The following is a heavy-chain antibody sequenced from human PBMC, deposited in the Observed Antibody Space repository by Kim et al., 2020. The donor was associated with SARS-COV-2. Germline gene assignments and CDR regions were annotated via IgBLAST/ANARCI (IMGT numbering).Heavy chain of an antibody. Sequence: AESVKGRFTISRDNSKNTLYLQLNSLRAEDTAVYYCARTSNGYYFDAFDIWGQGTMVTVSS. D-gene: IGHD3-22*01. V-gene: IGHV3-30*01. CDR3: ARTSNGYYFDAFDI. J-gene: IGHJ3*02.